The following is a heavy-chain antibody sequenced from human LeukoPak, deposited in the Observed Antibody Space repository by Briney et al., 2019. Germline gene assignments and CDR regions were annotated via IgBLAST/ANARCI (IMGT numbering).Heavy chain of an antibody. J-gene: IGHJ2*01. CDR2: IREDGGKQ. CDR1: GFNFDNFW. V-gene: IGHV3-7*01. CDR3: ARVVGAGYFDL. D-gene: IGHD1-26*01. Sequence: GGSLRLSCAASGFNFDNFWMSWVRQAPGKGLEWVANIREDGGKQNYVDSVKGRFTISRDHAKSSVYLQLNSLRADDTAIYYCARVVGAGYFDLWGRGTLVTVSS.